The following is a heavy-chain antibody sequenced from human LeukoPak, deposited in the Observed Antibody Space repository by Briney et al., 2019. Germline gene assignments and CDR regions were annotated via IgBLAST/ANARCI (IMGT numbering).Heavy chain of an antibody. CDR3: ARAGYYDSSGYYLTDAFDI. CDR1: GYTFTSYG. J-gene: IGHJ3*02. D-gene: IGHD3-22*01. CDR2: ISAYNGNT. V-gene: IGHV1-18*01. Sequence: ASVKVSCKASGYTFTSYGISWVRQAPGQGLEWMGWISAYNGNTNYAQKLQGRVTMTTDTSTSTAYMELRSLRSDDTAVYYCARAGYYDSSGYYLTDAFDIWGQGTMVTVSS.